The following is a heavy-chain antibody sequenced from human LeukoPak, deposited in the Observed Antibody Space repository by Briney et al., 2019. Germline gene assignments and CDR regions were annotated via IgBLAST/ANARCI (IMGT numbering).Heavy chain of an antibody. D-gene: IGHD3-22*01. Sequence: GRSLRLSCAASGFTFSSYGMHWVRQAPGKGLEWVAVISYDGSNKYYADSVKGRFTISRDNSKNTLYLQMNSLRAEDTAVYYCAMIVVSGGFGYWGQGTLVTVSS. J-gene: IGHJ4*02. V-gene: IGHV3-30*03. CDR2: ISYDGSNK. CDR1: GFTFSSYG. CDR3: AMIVVSGGFGY.